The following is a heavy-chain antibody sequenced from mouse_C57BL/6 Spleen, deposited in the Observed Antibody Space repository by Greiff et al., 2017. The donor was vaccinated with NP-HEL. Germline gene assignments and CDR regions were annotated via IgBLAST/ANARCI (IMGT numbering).Heavy chain of an antibody. J-gene: IGHJ2*01. V-gene: IGHV2-2*01. CDR2: IWSGGST. CDR3: ARSREKAYFDY. Sequence: QVQLKESGPGLVQPSQSLSITCTVSGFSLTSYGVHWVRQSPGKGLEWLGVIWSGGSTDYNAAFISRLSISKDNSKSQVFFKNNSLQADDTAIYYCARSREKAYFDYWGQGTTLTVSS. CDR1: GFSLTSYG.